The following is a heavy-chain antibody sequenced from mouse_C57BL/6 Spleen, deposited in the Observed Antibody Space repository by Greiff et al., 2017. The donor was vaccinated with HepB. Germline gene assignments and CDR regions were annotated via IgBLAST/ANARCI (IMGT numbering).Heavy chain of an antibody. CDR1: GFTFSDYG. D-gene: IGHD4-1*01. CDR2: ISSGSSTI. CDR3: ARGTELGAWFAY. J-gene: IGHJ3*01. V-gene: IGHV5-17*01. Sequence: EVKLVESGGGLVKPGGSLKLSCAASGFTFSDYGMHWVRQAPEKGLEWVAYISSGSSTIYYADTVKGRFTISRDNAKNNLFLQMTSLRSEDTAMYYCARGTELGAWFAYWGQGTLVTVSA.